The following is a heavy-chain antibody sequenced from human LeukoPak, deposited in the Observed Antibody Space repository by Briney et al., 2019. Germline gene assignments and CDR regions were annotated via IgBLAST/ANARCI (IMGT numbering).Heavy chain of an antibody. CDR3: ARRNYGDATVDY. J-gene: IGHJ4*02. V-gene: IGHV3-30*03. CDR1: GFTFSSYG. Sequence: GGSLRLSCAASGFTFSSYGMHWVRQAPGKGLEWVAVISYDGSNKYYADSVKGRFTISRDNSKNTLYLQMNSLRAEDTAVYYCARRNYGDATVDYWGQGTLVTVS. CDR2: ISYDGSNK. D-gene: IGHD4-17*01.